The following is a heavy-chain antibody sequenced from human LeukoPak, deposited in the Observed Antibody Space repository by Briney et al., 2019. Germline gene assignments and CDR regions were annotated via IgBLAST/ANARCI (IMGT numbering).Heavy chain of an antibody. CDR3: ARALYFGSGSPYYYMDV. CDR2: INHSGST. V-gene: IGHV4-34*01. D-gene: IGHD3-10*01. CDR1: GGSFSGYY. Sequence: SETLSLTCAVYGGSFSGYYWSWIRQPPGKGLEWIGEINHSGSTKYNPSLKSRVTISVDTSKNQFSLKLSSVTAADTAVYYCARALYFGSGSPYYYMDVWGKGTTVIISS. J-gene: IGHJ6*03.